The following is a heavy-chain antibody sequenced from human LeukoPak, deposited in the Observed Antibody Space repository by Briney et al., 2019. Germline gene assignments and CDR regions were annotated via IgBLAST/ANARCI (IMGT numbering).Heavy chain of an antibody. D-gene: IGHD6-13*01. J-gene: IGHJ4*02. CDR3: AKRIAAAGPYFDS. Sequence: GESLRLSCAASGFTFSSYAMSWVRQAPGKGLEWVSAISASGGSTYYADSVKGRFTISRDNSKNTLSLQMDSLRAEDSAVYYCAKRIAAAGPYFDSWGQGTLVTVSS. V-gene: IGHV3-23*01. CDR1: GFTFSSYA. CDR2: ISASGGST.